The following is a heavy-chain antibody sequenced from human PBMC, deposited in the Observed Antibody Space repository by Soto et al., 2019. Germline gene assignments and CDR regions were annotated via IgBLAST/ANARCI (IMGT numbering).Heavy chain of an antibody. CDR2: VFYTGFT. J-gene: IGHJ6*02. CDR1: GGSISGSYYY. D-gene: IGHD6-13*01. Sequence: SETLSLTCAVSGGSISGSYYYWGWLRQSPGKGPEWIGSVFYTGFTSYNPSLKSRVTISVDTSKNQFSLKLSSVTAADTAVYYCARDRLAARYYYGMDVWGQGTTVTVSS. V-gene: IGHV4-39*07. CDR3: ARDRLAARYYYGMDV.